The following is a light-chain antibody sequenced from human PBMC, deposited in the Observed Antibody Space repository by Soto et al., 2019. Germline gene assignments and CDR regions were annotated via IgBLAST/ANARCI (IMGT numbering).Light chain of an antibody. CDR3: QQYNNRAPRT. CDR2: GAS. CDR1: QSVSTN. Sequence: EIVMTQSPATLSVSPGERDTLSCRASQSVSTNLAWYQQKPCQAPRLLIYGASTRDTGIPARFSASGPGTEFTLTISSLQSEDFAGYYCQQYNNRAPRTFGQGTKVEIK. J-gene: IGKJ1*01. V-gene: IGKV3-15*01.